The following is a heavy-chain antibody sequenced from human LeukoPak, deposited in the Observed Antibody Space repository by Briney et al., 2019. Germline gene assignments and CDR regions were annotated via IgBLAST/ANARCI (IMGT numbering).Heavy chain of an antibody. J-gene: IGHJ4*02. Sequence: PSETLSLTCTVSGGSISSYYWSWIRQPPGKGLDWIGYIYTSGSTNYNPSLKSRVTISVDPSKNQFSVKLSSVTAADTAVYYCARRFSSSLPYFDYWGQGTLVTVSS. CDR3: ARRFSSSLPYFDY. CDR1: GGSISSYY. D-gene: IGHD6-13*01. CDR2: IYTSGST. V-gene: IGHV4-4*09.